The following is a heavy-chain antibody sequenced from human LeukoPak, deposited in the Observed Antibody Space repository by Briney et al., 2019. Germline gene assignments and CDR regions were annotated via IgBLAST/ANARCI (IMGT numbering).Heavy chain of an antibody. D-gene: IGHD3-22*01. J-gene: IGHJ3*02. CDR2: IYYSGST. V-gene: IGHV4-59*01. CDR1: GGSISSYY. CDR3: ARESGRSSGYYYSGGDAFDI. Sequence: PSETLSLTCTVSGGSISSYYWSWIRQPPGKGLEWIGYIYYSGSTNYNPSLKSRVTISVDTSKNQFSLKLSSVTAAETAVYYCARESGRSSGYYYSGGDAFDIWGQGTMVTVSS.